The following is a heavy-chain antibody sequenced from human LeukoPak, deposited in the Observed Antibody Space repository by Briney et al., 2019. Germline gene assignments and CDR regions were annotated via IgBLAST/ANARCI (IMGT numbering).Heavy chain of an antibody. CDR3: ALRDSSGYYPDY. J-gene: IGHJ4*02. Sequence: SETLSLTCAVYGGSFSGYYWSWIRQPPGKGLEWIGEINHSGSTNYNPSLKSRVTISVGTSKNQFSLKLSSVTAADTAMYYCALRDSSGYYPDYWGQGTLVTVSS. D-gene: IGHD3-22*01. CDR1: GGSFSGYY. CDR2: INHSGST. V-gene: IGHV4-34*01.